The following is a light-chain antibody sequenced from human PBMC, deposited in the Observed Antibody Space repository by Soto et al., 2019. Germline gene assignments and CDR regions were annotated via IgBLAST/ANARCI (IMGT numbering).Light chain of an antibody. CDR2: EVS. J-gene: IGLJ1*01. V-gene: IGLV2-14*01. Sequence: QSPLTQPASVSGSPGQSITISCTGTSSAVGDYNYVSWYQQHPGKAPKLMIYEVSNRPSGVSNRFSGSKSGNTASLTISGLQAEDEADYYCSSYTSSSTYVFGTGTKVTVL. CDR3: SSYTSSSTYV. CDR1: SSAVGDYNY.